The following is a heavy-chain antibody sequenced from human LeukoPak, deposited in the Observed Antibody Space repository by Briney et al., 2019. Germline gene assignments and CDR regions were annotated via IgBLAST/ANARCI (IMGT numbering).Heavy chain of an antibody. CDR1: GGSFRVYY. J-gene: IGHJ6*04. CDR2: INHSGST. Sequence: SETLSLTCAVYGGSFRVYYWSWIRQPPGKGLEWIGEINHSGSTNYNPSLKSRVTISVDTSKNQFSLKLSSVTAADTAVYYCASVGYQLDVWGKGTTVTVSS. D-gene: IGHD3-16*02. V-gene: IGHV4-34*01. CDR3: ASVGYQLDV.